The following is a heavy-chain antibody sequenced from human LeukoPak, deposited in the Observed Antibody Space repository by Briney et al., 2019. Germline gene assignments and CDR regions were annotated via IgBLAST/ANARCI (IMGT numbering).Heavy chain of an antibody. CDR1: EGTFNSYA. Sequence: SVKVSCKASEGTFNSYAISWVRQAPGQGLGWMGGIIPIFGTTNYVQKLQGRVTITADESTSAAYMELRSLRSEDTAMYYCARGRFRYYDTSGYYPPFDSWGQGTLVTVSS. CDR2: IIPIFGTT. CDR3: ARGRFRYYDTSGYYPPFDS. J-gene: IGHJ4*02. D-gene: IGHD3-22*01. V-gene: IGHV1-69*01.